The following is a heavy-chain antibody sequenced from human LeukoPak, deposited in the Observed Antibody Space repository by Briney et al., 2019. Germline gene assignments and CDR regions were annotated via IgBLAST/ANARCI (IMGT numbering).Heavy chain of an antibody. Sequence: SETLSLTCTVSGASITSYYWTWIRQPPGKELEWIGNIYSSANINFNPSLKSRVTISLDASKSHFSLKLNSVSAADTAIYYCARSPFVGGVGATSWYFDLWGRGALVTVSS. D-gene: IGHD1-26*01. CDR2: IYSSANI. V-gene: IGHV4-4*09. J-gene: IGHJ2*01. CDR3: ARSPFVGGVGATSWYFDL. CDR1: GASITSYY.